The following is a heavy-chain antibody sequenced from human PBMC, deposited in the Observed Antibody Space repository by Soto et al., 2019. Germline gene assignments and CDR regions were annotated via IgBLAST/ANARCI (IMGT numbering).Heavy chain of an antibody. V-gene: IGHV4-39*01. D-gene: IGHD4-17*01. Sequence: QLQLQESGPGLVKPSETLSLTCTVSGGSISSSSYYWGWIRQPPGKGLEWIGSIYYSGSTYYNPSLKSRVTISVDTSKNQFSLKLSSVTAADTAVYYCARDYGDDNWFDPWGQGTLVTVSS. CDR2: IYYSGST. J-gene: IGHJ5*02. CDR3: ARDYGDDNWFDP. CDR1: GGSISSSSYY.